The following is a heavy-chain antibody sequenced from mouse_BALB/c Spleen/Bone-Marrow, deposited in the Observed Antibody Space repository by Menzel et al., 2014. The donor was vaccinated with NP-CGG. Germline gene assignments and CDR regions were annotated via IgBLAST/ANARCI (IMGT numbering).Heavy chain of an antibody. J-gene: IGHJ3*01. CDR3: ARSGDYDKAWFAY. Sequence: VQLKESGAELVKPGASVKLSCTASGFNIKDTYMHWVKQRPEQGLEWIGRIDPANDNTKYDPKFQAKATITPDTSSNTAYLQLSSLTSEDTAVYYCARSGDYDKAWFAYWGQGTLVTVSA. CDR1: GFNIKDTY. V-gene: IGHV14-3*02. CDR2: IDPANDNT. D-gene: IGHD2-4*01.